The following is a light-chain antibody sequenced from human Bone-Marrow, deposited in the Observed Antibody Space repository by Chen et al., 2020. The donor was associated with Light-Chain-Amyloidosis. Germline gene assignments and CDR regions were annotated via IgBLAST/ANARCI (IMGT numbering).Light chain of an antibody. Sequence: QSALTQPAYVSGSPGQSITITCTETSRDVGGDNHVSWYQQHPDKAPNLMIYEVTNRPSWVPDRFSGSKSDNTASLTISGLQTEDEADYFCSSYTITNTLVFGSGTRVTVL. J-gene: IGLJ1*01. CDR2: EVT. CDR1: SRDVGGDNH. V-gene: IGLV2-14*01. CDR3: SSYTITNTLV.